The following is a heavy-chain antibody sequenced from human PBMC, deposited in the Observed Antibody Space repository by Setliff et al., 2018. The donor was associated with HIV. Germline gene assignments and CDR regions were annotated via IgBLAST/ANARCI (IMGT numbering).Heavy chain of an antibody. J-gene: IGHJ1*01. V-gene: IGHV1-69*13. CDR3: ARGADASGYFYREYFQH. Sequence: GASVKVSCKASGATFNYSFITWVRQAPGQGLEWMGGVVPTIHEATYAQKFQGRVTITADESATTVYMEMSGLTSEDTAIYYCARGADASGYFYREYFQHWGQGTLVTVSS. CDR2: VVPTIHEA. D-gene: IGHD3-22*01. CDR1: GATFNYSF.